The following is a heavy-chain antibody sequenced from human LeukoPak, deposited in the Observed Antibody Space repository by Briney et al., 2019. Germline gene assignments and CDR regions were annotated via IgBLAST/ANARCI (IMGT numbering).Heavy chain of an antibody. CDR2: IDTYSAKT. Sequence: GASVKVSCKASGYTYTTDGISWVRQAPGQGLEWMGWIDTYSAKTNYAQKFQGRVTMTSEPSTSTAYMELRSLRSDDTAVYYCARDRGIAEADSFDPWGQGTLVTVSS. D-gene: IGHD6-13*01. CDR3: ARDRGIAEADSFDP. CDR1: GYTYTTDG. J-gene: IGHJ5*02. V-gene: IGHV1-18*01.